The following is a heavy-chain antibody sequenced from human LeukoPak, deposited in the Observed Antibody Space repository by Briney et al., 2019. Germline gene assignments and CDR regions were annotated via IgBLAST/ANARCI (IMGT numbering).Heavy chain of an antibody. V-gene: IGHV1-69*06. CDR1: VGTFSSYA. D-gene: IGHD3-16*02. J-gene: IGHJ4*02. Sequence: SVKVSCKASVGTFSSYAISWVRQAPGQGLEWMGGIIPIFGTAIYAQKFQGRVTMTEDTSTDTAYMELSSLRSEDTAVYYCATGRLGELSLPFDYWGQGTLVTVSS. CDR3: ATGRLGELSLPFDY. CDR2: IIPIFGTA.